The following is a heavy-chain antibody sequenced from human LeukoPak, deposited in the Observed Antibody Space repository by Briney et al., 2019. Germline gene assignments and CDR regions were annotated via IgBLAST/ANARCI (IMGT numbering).Heavy chain of an antibody. D-gene: IGHD6-13*01. Sequence: GGSLRLSCAASGFTFSNYAMGWVRQAPGKGLEWVSAINGGGGSTYYTDSVKGRFTISRDNSKNTLCLQMNSLRAEDTAVYYCAKDSRIAAGYAGLFDYWGQGTLVTVSS. J-gene: IGHJ4*02. CDR1: GFTFSNYA. CDR2: INGGGGST. V-gene: IGHV3-23*01. CDR3: AKDSRIAAGYAGLFDY.